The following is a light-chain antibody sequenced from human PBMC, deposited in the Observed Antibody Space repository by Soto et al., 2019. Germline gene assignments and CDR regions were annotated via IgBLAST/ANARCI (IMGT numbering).Light chain of an antibody. CDR2: GAS. Sequence: EIVLTQSPGTLSLSPGERATLSCRASQSVRSNFLAWYQQKPGQAPRLLIYGASNRATGIPDRFSGSGSGTDFTLTITRLEPEDFAMYYCQQYGTSPFTFGGGTKVDIK. J-gene: IGKJ4*01. CDR3: QQYGTSPFT. V-gene: IGKV3-20*01. CDR1: QSVRSNF.